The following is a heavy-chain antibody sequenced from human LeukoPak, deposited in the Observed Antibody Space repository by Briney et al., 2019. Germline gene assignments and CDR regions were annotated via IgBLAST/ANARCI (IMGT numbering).Heavy chain of an antibody. V-gene: IGHV3-23*01. J-gene: IGHJ4*02. Sequence: GGSLRLSCAASGFTFSSYGMNRVRQAPGKGLEWVSATSGSGSSPNYSDSVKGRFTISRDNSKNTLYLQMNSLRAEDTAVYYCAKTTGGNAYDYIDYWGQGTLVTVSS. CDR1: GFTFSSYG. CDR2: TSGSGSSP. D-gene: IGHD5-12*01. CDR3: AKTTGGNAYDYIDY.